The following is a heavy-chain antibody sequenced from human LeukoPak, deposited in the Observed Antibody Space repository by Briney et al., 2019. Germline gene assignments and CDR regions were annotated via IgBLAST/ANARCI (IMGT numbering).Heavy chain of an antibody. Sequence: GGSLRLSCAASGFTFSSYAMSWVRQAPGKGLEWVSSINSGSTYTYYTESVKGRFTVSRDNAKNSLFLQMNSLRAEDTAIYYCARSLTTLTYEGYWGQGTLVTVSS. J-gene: IGHJ4*02. CDR3: ARSLTTLTYEGY. D-gene: IGHD1-1*01. V-gene: IGHV3-21*01. CDR2: INSGSTYT. CDR1: GFTFSSYA.